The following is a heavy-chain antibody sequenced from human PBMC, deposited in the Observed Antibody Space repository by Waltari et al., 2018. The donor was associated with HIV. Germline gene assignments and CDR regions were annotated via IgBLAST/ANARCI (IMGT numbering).Heavy chain of an antibody. Sequence: YMNWVRQAPGKGLEWLSYITSSGYTIYYADSVEVRFTVSRDNAKNSLYLQMNSLRAEDTAVYYCARTTHGIDFWGQGTLVTVSS. CDR3: ARTTHGIDF. CDR2: ITSSGYTI. J-gene: IGHJ4*02. CDR1: Y. D-gene: IGHD1-1*01. V-gene: IGHV3-11*04.